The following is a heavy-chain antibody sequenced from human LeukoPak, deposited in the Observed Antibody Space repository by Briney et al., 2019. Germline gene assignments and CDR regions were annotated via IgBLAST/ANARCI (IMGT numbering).Heavy chain of an antibody. CDR1: TGSISSSSYY. D-gene: IGHD1-26*01. Sequence: PSETLSLTCTVSTGSISSSSYYWGWIRQPPGKGLEWIGSIYYSGSTNYNPSLKSRVTISLDTSKNQFSLKLTSVSAADTAVYYCAREGGSYYHWFDPWGQGTLVTVSS. V-gene: IGHV4-39*07. CDR2: IYYSGST. CDR3: AREGGSYYHWFDP. J-gene: IGHJ5*02.